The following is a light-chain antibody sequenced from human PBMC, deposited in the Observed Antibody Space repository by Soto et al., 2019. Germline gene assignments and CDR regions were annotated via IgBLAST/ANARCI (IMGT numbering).Light chain of an antibody. V-gene: IGKV3-11*01. CDR2: EAT. CDR3: QQRGIWPPLT. J-gene: IGKJ4*02. CDR1: QSVSIY. Sequence: VLTQSPVTLSLSPGETATLFCKASQSVSIYLAWFQQKPGRAPRLLIYEATNRAGGVPDRFSGSGSGTEFTLAISSLEAEDSAVYYCQQRGIWPPLTFGGGTKLEIK.